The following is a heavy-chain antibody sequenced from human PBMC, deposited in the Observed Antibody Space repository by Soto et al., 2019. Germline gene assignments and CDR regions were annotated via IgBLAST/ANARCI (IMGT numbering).Heavy chain of an antibody. D-gene: IGHD3-9*01. CDR2: IYYSGST. V-gene: IGHV4-59*01. Sequence: SETLSLTCTVFGGSISSYYWSWIRQPPGKGLEWIGYIYYSGSTNYNPSLKSRVTISVDTSKNQFSLKLSSVTAADTAVYYCARVTYDILTSYYFDYWGQGTLVTVSS. J-gene: IGHJ4*02. CDR3: ARVTYDILTSYYFDY. CDR1: GGSISSYY.